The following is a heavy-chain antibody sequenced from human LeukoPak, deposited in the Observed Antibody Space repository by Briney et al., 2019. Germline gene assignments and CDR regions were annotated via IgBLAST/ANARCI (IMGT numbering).Heavy chain of an antibody. CDR2: VNPNSGGT. CDR1: GYTFTGYY. CDR3: ARGGLKWIAAAGRVKFDP. Sequence: ASVKVSCKASGYTFTGYYMHWVRQAPGQGLEWMGRVNPNSGGTNYAQKFQGRVTMTRDTSISTAYMELSRLRSDDTAVYYCARGGLKWIAAAGRVKFDPWGQGTLVTVSS. D-gene: IGHD6-13*01. V-gene: IGHV1-2*06. J-gene: IGHJ5*02.